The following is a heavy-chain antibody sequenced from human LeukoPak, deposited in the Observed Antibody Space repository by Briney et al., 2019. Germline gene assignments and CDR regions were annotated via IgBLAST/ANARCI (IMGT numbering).Heavy chain of an antibody. CDR1: GFIFSSYA. Sequence: GGSLRLSCAASGFIFSSYAISWVRQAPGKGLEWVSGIRTSGDTFYADSVKGRFTISRDNSKNTLYLQMNSLRAEDTAVYYCAKGKRWLPRGYFDYWGQGTLVTVSS. V-gene: IGHV3-23*01. D-gene: IGHD4-23*01. J-gene: IGHJ4*02. CDR2: IRTSGDT. CDR3: AKGKRWLPRGYFDY.